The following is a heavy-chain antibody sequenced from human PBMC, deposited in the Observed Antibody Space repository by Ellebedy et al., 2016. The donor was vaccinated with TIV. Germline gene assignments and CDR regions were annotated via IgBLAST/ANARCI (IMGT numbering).Heavy chain of an antibody. D-gene: IGHD5-12*01. V-gene: IGHV1-24*01. CDR2: FDPEDGET. J-gene: IGHJ6*02. CDR3: ATRRSGYDSTYYYYGMDV. Sequence: ASVKVSCKVSGYTLTELSMHWVRQAPGKGLEWMGGFDPEDGETIYAQKFQGRVTMTEDTSTDTAYMELSSLRSEDTAVYYCATRRSGYDSTYYYYGMDVWGQGTTVTVSS. CDR1: GYTLTELS.